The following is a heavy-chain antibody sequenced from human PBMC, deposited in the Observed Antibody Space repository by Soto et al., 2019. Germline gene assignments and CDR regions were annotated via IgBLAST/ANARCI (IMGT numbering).Heavy chain of an antibody. CDR1: GYSFTSYA. V-gene: IGHV1-3*01. J-gene: IGHJ5*02. Sequence: ASVKVSCKASGYSFTSYAMHWVLQAPGQRLEWMGWINAGNGNTKYSQKFQGRVTITRDTSASTAYMELSSLRSEDTAVYYCASSYIVATDDYNWFDPWGQGTLVTVSS. CDR2: INAGNGNT. D-gene: IGHD5-12*01. CDR3: ASSYIVATDDYNWFDP.